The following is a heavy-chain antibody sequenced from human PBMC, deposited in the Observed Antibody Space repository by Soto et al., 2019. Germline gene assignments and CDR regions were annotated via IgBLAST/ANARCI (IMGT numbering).Heavy chain of an antibody. Sequence: QVQLVQSGAEVKKPGSSVRVSCKVSGGSFRNYGITWVRQAPGQGLEWMGGIMPIFGTANYAQKFQGRVTISADELTTTVSLELSSLSSDDTAVYFCARARAYDLLTAREYAFDVWGQGTTVAVS. CDR1: GGSFRNYG. CDR3: ARARAYDLLTAREYAFDV. V-gene: IGHV1-69*01. CDR2: IMPIFGTA. J-gene: IGHJ6*02. D-gene: IGHD3-9*01.